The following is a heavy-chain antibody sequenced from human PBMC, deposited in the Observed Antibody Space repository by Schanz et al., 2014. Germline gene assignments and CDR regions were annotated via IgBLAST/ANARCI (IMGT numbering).Heavy chain of an antibody. CDR2: INTNTGNP. Sequence: QVKLVQSGSELTRPGASVKVSCKASGYNFTTYTMNWVRQAPGQGLEWMGWINTNTGNPTYAQGFTGRFVFSLDTSVSTAYLQISFLKGDDTAVFFCARGEANWGQCWGQGTLVTVSS. J-gene: IGHJ4*02. V-gene: IGHV7-4-1*02. CDR1: GYNFTTYT. CDR3: ARGEANWGQC. D-gene: IGHD7-27*01.